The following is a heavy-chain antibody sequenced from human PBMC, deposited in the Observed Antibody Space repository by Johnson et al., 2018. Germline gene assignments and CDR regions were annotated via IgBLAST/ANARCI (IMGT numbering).Heavy chain of an antibody. CDR1: GGSISSSNW. D-gene: IGHD6-19*01. CDR3: ARDTSSRKYNSGWPHPYYFDY. J-gene: IGHJ4*02. Sequence: QVQLQESGPRLVKPSGTLSLTCVVSGGSISSSNWWNWVRQPPGKGLEWIGEIFHSGSTNYNPSLKSRLTISVDKSKNRFSLKLSSVTAAETAVYYCARDTSSRKYNSGWPHPYYFDYWGQGTLVTVSS. CDR2: IFHSGST. V-gene: IGHV4-4*02.